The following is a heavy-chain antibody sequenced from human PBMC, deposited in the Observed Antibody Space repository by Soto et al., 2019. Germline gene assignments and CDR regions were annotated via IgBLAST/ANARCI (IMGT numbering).Heavy chain of an antibody. CDR2: MYTTGST. CDR1: GGSISNYS. V-gene: IGHV4-4*07. J-gene: IGHJ6*02. Sequence: PSETLSLTCTVSGGSISNYSWTWIRQPAGKGLEWIWSMYTTGSTNYNPSLKSRFTISGDTSKNQFSLRLTSVTAADTAVYYCARESYSDNYSNHFSLDVRGQGTTVTVSS. CDR3: ARESYSDNYSNHFSLDV. D-gene: IGHD4-17*01.